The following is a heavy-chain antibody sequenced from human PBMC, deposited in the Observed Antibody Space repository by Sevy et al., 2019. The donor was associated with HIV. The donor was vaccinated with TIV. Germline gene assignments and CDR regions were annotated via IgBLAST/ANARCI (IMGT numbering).Heavy chain of an antibody. D-gene: IGHD3-10*01. V-gene: IGHV3-21*01. CDR3: ARPYGSGSWEAFDV. CDR1: GFIFTNAW. J-gene: IGHJ3*01. CDR2: ISYSSNYI. Sequence: GGSLRLSCAASGFIFTNAWLRWVRQVPGKGLEWVASISYSSNYIYYADSLKGRFTISRDNAKNSLFLQMNSLRAEDTAVYYCARPYGSGSWEAFDVWGQGTMVTVSS.